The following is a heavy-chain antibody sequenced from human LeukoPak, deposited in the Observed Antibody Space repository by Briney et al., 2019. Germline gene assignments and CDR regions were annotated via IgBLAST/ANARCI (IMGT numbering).Heavy chain of an antibody. V-gene: IGHV4-59*12. J-gene: IGHJ5*02. CDR2: VYYTGST. Sequence: NSSETLSLTCTVSGGSISSYYWSWIRQPPGKRLEWIGSVYYTGSTYYNPSLQSRVTISVDTSKNQFSLKVNAVTAADTAVYFCARDSNIARFYLWGQGTLVTVSS. CDR3: ARDSNIARFYL. D-gene: IGHD4-11*01. CDR1: GGSISSYY.